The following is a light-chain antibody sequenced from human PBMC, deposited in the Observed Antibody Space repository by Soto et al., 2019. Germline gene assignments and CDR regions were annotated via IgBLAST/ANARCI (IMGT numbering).Light chain of an antibody. CDR3: SSYTSSRAYV. J-gene: IGLJ1*01. V-gene: IGLV2-14*01. CDR1: SSDVGGYNY. CDR2: EVS. Sequence: QSVLTQPASVSGSPGQSITISCTGTSSDVGGYNYVSWYQQQSGKAPKLMIHEVSNRPSGVSNRFSGSKSGNTASLTISGRQAEDEADYYCSSYTSSRAYVFGIGTKLTVL.